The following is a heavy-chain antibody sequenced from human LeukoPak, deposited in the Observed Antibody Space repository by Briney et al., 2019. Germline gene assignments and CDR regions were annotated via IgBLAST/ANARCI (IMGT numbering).Heavy chain of an antibody. J-gene: IGHJ3*02. V-gene: IGHV3-23*01. Sequence: GGSLRLSCAASGFSFSNYAMTWVRQTPGMGLEWVSTISGDGVRTDYADSVKGRFTISRDNSKNTLCLQMNSLRADETAIYYCAKTFFYYSGTPSLAFDIWGRGTMVTVSS. CDR1: GFSFSNYA. CDR3: AKTFFYYSGTPSLAFDI. CDR2: ISGDGVRT. D-gene: IGHD3-10*01.